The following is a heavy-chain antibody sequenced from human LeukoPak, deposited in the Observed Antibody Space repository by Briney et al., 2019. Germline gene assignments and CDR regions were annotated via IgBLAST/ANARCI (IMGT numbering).Heavy chain of an antibody. J-gene: IGHJ4*02. CDR1: GGTFISYA. Sequence: SVKVSCKASGGTFISYAISWVRQAPGQGLEWMGRIIPILGIANYAQKFQGRVTITADKSTSTAYMELSSLRSEDTAVYYCARSGGGYSSGWNYDYWGQGTLVTVSS. CDR3: ARSGGGYSSGWNYDY. CDR2: IIPILGIA. V-gene: IGHV1-69*04. D-gene: IGHD6-19*01.